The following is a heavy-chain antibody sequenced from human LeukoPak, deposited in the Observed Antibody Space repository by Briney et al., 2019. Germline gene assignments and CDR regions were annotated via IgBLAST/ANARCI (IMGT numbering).Heavy chain of an antibody. V-gene: IGHV3-20*04. CDR1: GFTFEDYG. CDR2: INWHGDRT. Sequence: PGGSLRLSCAASGFTFEDYGMSWVRHAPGKGLEGVSGINWHGDRTGYADSVKGGFTISRDNSKNTLYLQMNSLRAEDTAVYYCAKDQAATMIVVVIDYWGQGTLVTVSS. J-gene: IGHJ4*02. CDR3: AKDQAATMIVVVIDY. D-gene: IGHD3-22*01.